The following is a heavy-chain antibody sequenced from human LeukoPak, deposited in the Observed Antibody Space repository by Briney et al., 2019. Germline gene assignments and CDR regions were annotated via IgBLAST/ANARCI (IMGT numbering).Heavy chain of an antibody. CDR3: AKDPGYRSSRYSHLEY. D-gene: IGHD6-13*01. V-gene: IGHV3-30*02. CDR1: GFTFSDYG. J-gene: IGHJ4*02. Sequence: GGSLRLSCAASGFTFSDYGMHWVRQAPDKGLEWVTFIRYDGGDKYYADSVKGRFTISRDNSKNTLYLQVNSLGTEDTAVYYCAKDPGYRSSRYSHLEYWGQGTLVTVSS. CDR2: IRYDGGDK.